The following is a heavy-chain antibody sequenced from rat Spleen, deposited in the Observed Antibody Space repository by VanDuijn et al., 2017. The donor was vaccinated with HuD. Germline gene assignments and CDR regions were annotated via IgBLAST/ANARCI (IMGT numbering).Heavy chain of an antibody. Sequence: EVQLVESGGGLVQPGRSLKLSCAASGFTFRNYDMAWVRQAPTKGWAWVAAISPSGGSTYYRDSVKGRFTVSRDNAKSTLYLQIDSLGSDDRATYYCASLLQWSPFDYWGQGVMVTVSS. J-gene: IGHJ2*01. CDR3: ASLLQWSPFDY. V-gene: IGHV5-25*01. CDR1: GFTFRNYD. CDR2: ISPSGGST. D-gene: IGHD1-1*01.